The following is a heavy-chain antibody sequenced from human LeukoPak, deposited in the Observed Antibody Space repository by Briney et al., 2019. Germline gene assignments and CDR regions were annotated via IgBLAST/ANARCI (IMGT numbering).Heavy chain of an antibody. CDR1: GFTFSSYG. Sequence: GGSLRLSCAASGFTFSSYGMHWVRQAPGKGLEWVSYISSSGSTIYYADSVKGRFTISRDNAKNSLYLQMNSLRAEDTAVYYCARDNSGYYLHDAFDIRGQGTMVTVSS. CDR3: ARDNSGYYLHDAFDI. V-gene: IGHV3-48*04. D-gene: IGHD3-22*01. CDR2: ISSSGSTI. J-gene: IGHJ3*02.